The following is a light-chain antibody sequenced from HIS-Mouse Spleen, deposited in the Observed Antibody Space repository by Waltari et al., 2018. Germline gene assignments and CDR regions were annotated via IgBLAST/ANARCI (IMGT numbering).Light chain of an antibody. V-gene: IGLV2-23*01. Sequence: QSALTQPASVSGSPGQSITIACTGTSHDVGIYNLVSWYQQHPGKAPKLMIYEGSKRPSGVSNRFSGSKSGNTASLTISGLQAEDEADYYCCSYAGSSTFVVFGGGTKLTVL. CDR2: EGS. CDR3: CSYAGSSTFVV. CDR1: SHDVGIYNL. J-gene: IGLJ2*01.